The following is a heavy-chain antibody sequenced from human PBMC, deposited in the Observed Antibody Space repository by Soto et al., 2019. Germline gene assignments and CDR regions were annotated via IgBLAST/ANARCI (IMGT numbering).Heavy chain of an antibody. CDR3: VRELLFYDSDGFSWDDAFDI. CDR1: GGSLSSSAYS. CDR2: IYQSGST. V-gene: IGHV4-30-2*01. D-gene: IGHD3-22*01. Sequence: PSETLSLTCAVSGGSLSSSAYSWSWIRQPPGKGLEWIGFIYQSGSTYYNPSLKSRVTMSLDRPKNQFSLKLSSVTAADTAVYYCVRELLFYDSDGFSWDDAFDIWGQGTMVTVSS. J-gene: IGHJ3*02.